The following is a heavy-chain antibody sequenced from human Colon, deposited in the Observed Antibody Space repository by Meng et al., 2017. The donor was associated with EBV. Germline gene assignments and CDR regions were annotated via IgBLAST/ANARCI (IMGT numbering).Heavy chain of an antibody. J-gene: IGHJ4*02. D-gene: IGHD4-17*01. CDR3: AKSIYGDFSSCGY. CDR2: MYSNGDT. CDR1: GFTVSSNY. V-gene: IGHV3-53*01. Sequence: VWVWGWGGGLYRRGGSMSLSCTGYGFTVSSNYMAWVRQAPGKGLEWVAVMYSNGDTYYADYMKSRLTISRHASQNTLYLQMNSLRVEDTAVYYCAKSIYGDFSSCGYWGQGTLVTVSS.